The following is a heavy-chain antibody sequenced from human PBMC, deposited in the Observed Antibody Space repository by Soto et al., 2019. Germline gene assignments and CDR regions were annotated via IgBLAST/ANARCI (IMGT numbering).Heavy chain of an antibody. CDR2: IYYSGST. V-gene: IGHV4-39*01. CDR3: ARQGDCTNGVCYSVGYYYGMDV. D-gene: IGHD2-8*01. J-gene: IGHJ6*02. CDR1: DGSIRSSSYH. Sequence: SQPQPLPCTVADGSIRSSSYHRGWNRQPPGKGLEWIGSIYYSGSTYYNPSLKSRVTISVDTSKNQFSLQWSSLKASDTAMYYCARQGDCTNGVCYSVGYYYGMDVWGQGTTVTVPS.